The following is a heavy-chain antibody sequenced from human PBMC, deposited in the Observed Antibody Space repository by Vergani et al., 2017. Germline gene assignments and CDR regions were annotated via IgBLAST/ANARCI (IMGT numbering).Heavy chain of an antibody. CDR3: ARDPRGYGADPEDYYYGMDV. V-gene: IGHV1-69*08. J-gene: IGHJ6*02. CDR1: GATFRSNT. D-gene: IGHD4/OR15-4a*01. CDR2: IIPVLGKT. Sequence: QVQLVQSGAEVKKPGSSVKVSCKASGATFRSNTISWVRQVPGQGLEWMGRIIPVLGKTKYAQDFQGRLTITADTSTRPAYMELTSLRSQDTAVYYCARDPRGYGADPEDYYYGMDVWGQGTTVTVSS.